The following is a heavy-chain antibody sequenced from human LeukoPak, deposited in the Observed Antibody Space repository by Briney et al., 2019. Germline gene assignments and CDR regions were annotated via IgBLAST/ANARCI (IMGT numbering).Heavy chain of an antibody. CDR3: ARAPLPGYYICWVDY. CDR1: GYTFTSYY. Sequence: ASVKVSCKASGYTFTSYYMHWVRQAPGQGLEWMGWINPNSGGTNYAQKFQGRVTMTRDTSISTAYMALSRVRSDDTAVYYCARAPLPGYYICWVDYWGQGTLVTVSS. J-gene: IGHJ4*02. D-gene: IGHD3-9*01. CDR2: INPNSGGT. V-gene: IGHV1-2*02.